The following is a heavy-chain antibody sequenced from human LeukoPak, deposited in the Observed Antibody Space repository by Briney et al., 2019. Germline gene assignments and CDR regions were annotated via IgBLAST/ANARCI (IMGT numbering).Heavy chain of an antibody. CDR1: GYTFTSYY. V-gene: IGHV1-46*01. CDR3: ARDRHDYYYGMDV. CDR2: INPSGGST. Sequence: GASVKVSCKASGYTFTSYYMHWVRQAPGQGLQWMGIINPSGGSTSYAQKFQGRVTMTRDTSTSTVYMELSSLRSEDTAVYHCARDRHDYYYGMDVWGQGTTVTVSS. J-gene: IGHJ6*02.